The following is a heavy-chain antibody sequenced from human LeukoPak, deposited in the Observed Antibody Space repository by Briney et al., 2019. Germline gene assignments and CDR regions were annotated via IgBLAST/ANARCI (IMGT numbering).Heavy chain of an antibody. CDR3: ARASYGGNYNFDY. CDR2: IYYSGRT. D-gene: IGHD4/OR15-4a*01. V-gene: IGHV4-59*01. Sequence: SETLSLTCTVSGGSISSYYWSWIRQPPGKGLEWIGYIYYSGRTNYNPSLKSRVTISVDTSKNQFSLKLSSVTAADTAVYYCARASYGGNYNFDYWGQGTLVTVSS. CDR1: GGSISSYY. J-gene: IGHJ4*02.